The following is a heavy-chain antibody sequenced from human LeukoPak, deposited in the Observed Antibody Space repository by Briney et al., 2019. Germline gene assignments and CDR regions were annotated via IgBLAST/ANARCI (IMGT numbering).Heavy chain of an antibody. Sequence: PGGSLRLSCAASGFTFSSYSMNWVRQAPGKGLEWVAVISYDGSNKYYADSVKGRFTISRDNSKNTLYLQMNSLRAEDTAVYYCAKDRIITMVRGVISYFDYWGQGTLVTVSS. V-gene: IGHV3-30*18. D-gene: IGHD3-10*01. CDR2: ISYDGSNK. J-gene: IGHJ4*02. CDR3: AKDRIITMVRGVISYFDY. CDR1: GFTFSSYS.